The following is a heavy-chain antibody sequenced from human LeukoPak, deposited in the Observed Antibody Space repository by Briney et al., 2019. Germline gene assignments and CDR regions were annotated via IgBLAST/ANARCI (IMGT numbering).Heavy chain of an antibody. J-gene: IGHJ4*02. D-gene: IGHD6-25*01. CDR1: GGSFSGYY. V-gene: IGHV4-34*01. CDR3: ARGLSSLSGIELDY. CDR2: INHSGST. Sequence: PSETLSLTCAVYGGSFSGYYWGWIRQPPGKGLEWIGEINHSGSTNYNPSLKSRVTISVDTSKNQFSLKLSSVTAADTAVYYCARGLSSLSGIELDYWGQGTLVTVSS.